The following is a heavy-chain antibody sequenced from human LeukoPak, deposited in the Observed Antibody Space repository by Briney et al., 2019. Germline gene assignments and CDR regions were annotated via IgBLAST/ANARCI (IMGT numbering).Heavy chain of an antibody. D-gene: IGHD2-8*01. V-gene: IGHV3-11*04. Sequence: PGGSLSLSGAASGFTFSGYYRSWIRQAPGKGLEWVSYISSSGSTIYYADSVKGRFTISRDNAKNSLYLQMNSLRAEDTAVYYCARSVYLLYYFDYWGQGTLVTVSS. CDR3: ARSVYLLYYFDY. CDR1: GFTFSGYY. J-gene: IGHJ4*02. CDR2: ISSSGSTI.